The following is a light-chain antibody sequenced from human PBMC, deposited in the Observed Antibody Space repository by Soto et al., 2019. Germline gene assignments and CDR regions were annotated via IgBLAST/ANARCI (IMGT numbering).Light chain of an antibody. V-gene: IGKV3-20*01. CDR1: QTIGSNY. CDR3: QQYATSPWT. J-gene: IGKJ1*01. CDR2: GAS. Sequence: EIVLTQSPGTLSLSPGERATLSCRASQTIGSNYLAWYQQEPGQAPRLLIYGASNRATGIPDRFSGSGSGTDFALTISRLEPEASAVYYCQQYATSPWTFGQGTKVEIK.